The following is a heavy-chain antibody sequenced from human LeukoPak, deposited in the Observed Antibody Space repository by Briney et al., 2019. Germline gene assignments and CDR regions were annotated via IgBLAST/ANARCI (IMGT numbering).Heavy chain of an antibody. CDR1: GYSFTTYW. CDR3: ARGDRVEDTTIITNHFDY. CDR2: IYPDDSDT. D-gene: IGHD5-18*01. Sequence: GESLKISCQGSGYSFTTYWIAWVRLMPGKGLEWMGIIYPDDSDTRYSPSFQGQVTISVDKSLSTAYLQWISLKASDTAMYYCARGDRVEDTTIITNHFDYWGQGTLVTVSS. J-gene: IGHJ4*02. V-gene: IGHV5-51*01.